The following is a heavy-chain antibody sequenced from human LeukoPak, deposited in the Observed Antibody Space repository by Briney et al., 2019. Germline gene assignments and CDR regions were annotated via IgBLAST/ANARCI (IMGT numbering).Heavy chain of an antibody. CDR3: ARDITRPSDC. V-gene: IGHV3-11*06. J-gene: IGHJ4*02. D-gene: IGHD1-14*01. CDR2: ISSSSSSS. Sequence: GGSLRLSCAPSGFTLSDYSMSWIRQAPGKGLEWVSYISSSSSSSYTKYADSVKGRFTISRDNAKNSLYLQMNSLRAEDTAVYYCARDITRPSDCWGQGTLVTVSS. CDR1: GFTLSDYS.